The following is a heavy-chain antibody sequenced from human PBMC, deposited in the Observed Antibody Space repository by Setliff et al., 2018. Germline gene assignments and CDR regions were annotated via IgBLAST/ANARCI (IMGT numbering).Heavy chain of an antibody. CDR1: GASLNSGTYY. CDR2: IYYRGDT. CDR3: ARMTGFAYMDV. J-gene: IGHJ6*03. Sequence: PSETLSLTCTVSGASLNSGTYYWGWIRQPPGKGLEWIGRIYYRGDTYYNASLKGRLTISVDTAQNQFSLRLTSVTAADTGVYYCARMTGFAYMDVWGKGTPVTVSS. V-gene: IGHV4-39*01.